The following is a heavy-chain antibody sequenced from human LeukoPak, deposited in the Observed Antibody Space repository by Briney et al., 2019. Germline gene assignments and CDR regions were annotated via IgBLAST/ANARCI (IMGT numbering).Heavy chain of an antibody. J-gene: IGHJ4*01. CDR2: IYSGGST. D-gene: IGHD6-19*01. CDR3: VRDVSSGWAFDY. V-gene: IGHV3-66*01. CDR1: GFTVSSNY. Sequence: PGGSLRLSCAASGFTVSSNYMSWVRQAPGKGLEWVSVIYSGGSTYYADSVKGRFTNSRDNARNLLYLQMNSLRAEDTAVYYCVRDVSSGWAFDYWGHGTLVTVSS.